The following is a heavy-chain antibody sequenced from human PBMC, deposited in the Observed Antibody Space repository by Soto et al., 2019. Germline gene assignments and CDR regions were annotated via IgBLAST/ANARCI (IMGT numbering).Heavy chain of an antibody. D-gene: IGHD1-26*01. Sequence: EVQLVESGGGLVQPGESLKLSCAASGFTLSGSAVHWVRQASGKGLEWVGRIRSKTHNYATDYIASVKGRFTMSRDDSNNTAYLQMNGLNTDDPAVYYCTRSGGSYSFGYWGQGTLVTVSS. CDR3: TRSGGSYSFGY. J-gene: IGHJ4*02. CDR1: GFTLSGSA. CDR2: IRSKTHNYAT. V-gene: IGHV3-73*02.